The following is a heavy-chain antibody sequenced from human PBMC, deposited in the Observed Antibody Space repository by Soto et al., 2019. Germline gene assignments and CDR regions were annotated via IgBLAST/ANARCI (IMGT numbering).Heavy chain of an antibody. Sequence: VGSLRLSCAASGFTFSSYAMHWVRQAPGKGLEWVAVISYDGSNKYYADSVKGRFTISRDNSKNTLYLQMNSLRAEDTAVYYCARDRVWGQGTTVTVSS. CDR1: GFTFSSYA. CDR3: ARDRV. V-gene: IGHV3-30-3*01. CDR2: ISYDGSNK. J-gene: IGHJ6*02.